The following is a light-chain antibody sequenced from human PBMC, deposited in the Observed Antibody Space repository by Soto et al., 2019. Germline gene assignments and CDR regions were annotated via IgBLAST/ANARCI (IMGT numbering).Light chain of an antibody. CDR3: HQLASYPIT. CDR2: GAS. V-gene: IGKV1-9*01. Sequence: DIQRTQSPSAMSASVGDRVTITCRASQYISNYLAWYQKKPGKAPNLLIDGASTLQSGVPSRFSGSGAGTEFTLTISSLQPEDVATYYCHQLASYPITFGQGTRLEIK. J-gene: IGKJ5*01. CDR1: QYISNY.